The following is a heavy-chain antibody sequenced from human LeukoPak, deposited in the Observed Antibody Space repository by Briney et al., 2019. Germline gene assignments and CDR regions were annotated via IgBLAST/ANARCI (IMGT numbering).Heavy chain of an antibody. CDR2: IYSGGST. J-gene: IGHJ6*03. CDR1: GFTFSSYG. CDR3: ARARRDSSGYYYHYYMDV. V-gene: IGHV3-53*01. Sequence: GGSLRLSCAASGFTFSSYGMHWVRQAPGKGLEWVSVIYSGGSTYYADSVKGRFTISRDNSKNTLYLQMNSLRAEDTAVYYCARARRDSSGYYYHYYMDVWGKGTTVTVSS. D-gene: IGHD3-22*01.